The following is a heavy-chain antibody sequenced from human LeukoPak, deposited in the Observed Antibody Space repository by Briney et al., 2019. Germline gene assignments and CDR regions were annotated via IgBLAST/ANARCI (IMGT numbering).Heavy chain of an antibody. CDR3: ARDHGFAFDV. V-gene: IGHV3-48*02. Sequence: GGSQRLSCAASGFTFSSYTMNWVRQAPGKGLEWLSYITTSGSTMYYADSVKGRFTISRDSAKNSLYLQMNSLRDEDTAVYYCARDHGFAFDVWGQGTMVTVSS. CDR1: GFTFSSYT. CDR2: ITTSGSTM. J-gene: IGHJ3*01. D-gene: IGHD2-2*03.